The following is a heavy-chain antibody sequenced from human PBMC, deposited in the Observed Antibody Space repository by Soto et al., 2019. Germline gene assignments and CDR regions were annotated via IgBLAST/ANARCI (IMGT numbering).Heavy chain of an antibody. D-gene: IGHD3-22*01. CDR2: IYHSGST. CDR3: ARVKENYYDSSGYPTGDAFDI. V-gene: IGHV4-30-2*01. J-gene: IGHJ3*02. CDR1: GGSISSGGYS. Sequence: SETLSLTCAVSGGSISSGGYSWSWIRQPPGKGLEWIGYIYHSGSTYYNPSLKSRVTISVDRSKNQFSLKLSSVTAADTAVYYCARVKENYYDSSGYPTGDAFDIWGQGTMVTVSS.